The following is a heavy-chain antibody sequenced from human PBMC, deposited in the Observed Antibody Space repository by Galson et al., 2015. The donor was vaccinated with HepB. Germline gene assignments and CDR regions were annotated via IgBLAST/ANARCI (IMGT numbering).Heavy chain of an antibody. CDR3: AKGTTNIDY. CDR2: IGVNAGST. Sequence: SLRLSCAASGFTFSSLGMTWVRQAPGKGLECVSAIGVNAGSTDYADSVKGRFTISRDNSKNMLYLQMNNLRAEDTAVYCCAKGTTNIDYWGQGTLVTVSS. D-gene: IGHD1-1*01. CDR1: GFTFSSLG. V-gene: IGHV3-23*01. J-gene: IGHJ4*02.